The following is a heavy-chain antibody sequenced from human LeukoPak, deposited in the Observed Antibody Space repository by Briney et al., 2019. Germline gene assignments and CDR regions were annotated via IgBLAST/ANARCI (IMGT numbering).Heavy chain of an antibody. D-gene: IGHD6-13*01. Sequence: ASVKVSCKASGYTFTSYGISWVRQAPGQGLEWMGWISAYNGNTSYAQKLQGRVTMTTDTSTSTAYMELRSLRSDDTAVYYCARDRRDGYSSSWSYWGQGTLVTVSS. V-gene: IGHV1-18*01. CDR1: GYTFTSYG. CDR2: ISAYNGNT. CDR3: ARDRRDGYSSSWSY. J-gene: IGHJ4*02.